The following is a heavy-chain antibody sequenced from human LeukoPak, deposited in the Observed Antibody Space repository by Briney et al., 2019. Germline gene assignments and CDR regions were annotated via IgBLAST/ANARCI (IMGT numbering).Heavy chain of an antibody. CDR2: ISGSGGTT. CDR3: AKVSGGGLYYDGMDV. CDR1: GFTFSSYA. V-gene: IGHV3-23*01. J-gene: IGHJ6*02. Sequence: GGSRRLSCAASGFTFSSYAMSWVRQAPGKGLEWVSVISGSGGTTYYADSVKGRFTISRDSSKNTLYLQMNSLRAEDTAVYYCAKVSGGGLYYDGMDVWGQGTTVTVSS. D-gene: IGHD1-14*01.